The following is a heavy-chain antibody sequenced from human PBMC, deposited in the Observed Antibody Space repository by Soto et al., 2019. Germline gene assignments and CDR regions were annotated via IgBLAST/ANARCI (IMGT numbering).Heavy chain of an antibody. D-gene: IGHD6-13*01. V-gene: IGHV3-23*01. Sequence: GGSLRLSCAASGFTFSSYAMSWFRQAPGKGLEWVSAISGSGGSTYYADSVKGRFTISRDNSKNTLYLQMNSLRAEDTAVYYCAKDATAGPLHDDAFDIWGQGTMVTVSS. CDR3: AKDATAGPLHDDAFDI. CDR2: ISGSGGST. CDR1: GFTFSSYA. J-gene: IGHJ3*02.